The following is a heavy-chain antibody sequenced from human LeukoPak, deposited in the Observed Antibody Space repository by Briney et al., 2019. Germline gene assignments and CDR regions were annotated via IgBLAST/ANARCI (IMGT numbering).Heavy chain of an antibody. D-gene: IGHD3-3*01. J-gene: IGHJ4*02. V-gene: IGHV4-39*07. CDR1: GGSISSSSYY. CDR2: IYYSGST. Sequence: SETLSLTCTVSGGSISSSSYYWGWIRQPPGKGLEWIGSIYYSGSTYYNPSLKSRVTISVDTSKNQFSLKLSSVTAADTAVYYCARRWSGYSNYFDYWGQGTLVTVSS. CDR3: ARRWSGYSNYFDY.